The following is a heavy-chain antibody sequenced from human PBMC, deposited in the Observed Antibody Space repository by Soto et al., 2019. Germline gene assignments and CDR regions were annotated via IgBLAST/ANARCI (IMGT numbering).Heavy chain of an antibody. CDR3: AREGYSSSWYDY. CDR2: IKQDGSEK. Sequence: EVQLVESGGGLVQPGGSLRLSCAASGFTFSSYWMSWVRQAPGKGLEWVANIKQDGSEKYYVDSVKGRFTISRDNAKNSLYLQMNSMRAEDTAVYYCAREGYSSSWYDYWGQGTLVNVCS. J-gene: IGHJ4*02. D-gene: IGHD6-13*01. CDR1: GFTFSSYW. V-gene: IGHV3-7*04.